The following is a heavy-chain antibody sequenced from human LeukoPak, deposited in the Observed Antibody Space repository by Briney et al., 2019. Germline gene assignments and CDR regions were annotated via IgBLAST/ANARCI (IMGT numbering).Heavy chain of an antibody. CDR2: ISYDGSNK. V-gene: IGHV3-30*18. CDR3: AKNYYCDSSGYHPPDY. CDR1: GFTFSSYG. D-gene: IGHD3-22*01. J-gene: IGHJ4*02. Sequence: PGRSLRLSCAASGFTFSSYGMHWVRQAPGKGLEWVAVISYDGSNKYYADSVKGRFTISRDNSKNTLYLQMNSLRAEDTGVYYCAKNYYCDSSGYHPPDYWGQGTLVTVSS.